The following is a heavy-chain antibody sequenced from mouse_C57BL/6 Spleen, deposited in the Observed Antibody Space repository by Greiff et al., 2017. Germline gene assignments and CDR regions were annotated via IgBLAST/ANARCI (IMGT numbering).Heavy chain of an antibody. V-gene: IGHV1-53*01. CDR2: INPSNGGT. D-gene: IGHD2-5*01. CDR3: ARRSNYEGHWYFDV. Sequence: QVQLQQSGTELVKPGASVKLSCKASGYTFTSYWMHWVKQRPGQGLEWIGNINPSNGGTNYNEKFKSKATLTVDKSSSTAYMQLSSLTSEDSAVYYCARRSNYEGHWYFDVWGTGTTVTVSS. J-gene: IGHJ1*03. CDR1: GYTFTSYW.